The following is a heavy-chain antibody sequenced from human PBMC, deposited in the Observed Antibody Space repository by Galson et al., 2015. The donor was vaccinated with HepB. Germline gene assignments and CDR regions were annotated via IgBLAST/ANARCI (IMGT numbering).Heavy chain of an antibody. V-gene: IGHV3-53*01. CDR3: ASGSGGSCSCPRY. CDR2: IYTGGST. J-gene: IGHJ4*02. D-gene: IGHD2-15*01. CDR1: GFTFSSYG. Sequence: SLRLSCAASGFTFSSYGMHWVRQAPGKGLEWVSVIYTGGSTYYADSVKGRFTISRDNSKNTLYLQMDSLRAEDTAVYYCASGSGGSCSCPRYWGQGTLVTVSS.